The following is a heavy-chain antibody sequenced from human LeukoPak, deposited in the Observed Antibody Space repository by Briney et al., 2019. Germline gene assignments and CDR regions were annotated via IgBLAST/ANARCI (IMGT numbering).Heavy chain of an antibody. V-gene: IGHV3-74*01. CDR3: TRQMPAIRYFDF. CDR1: GFTFSSYW. D-gene: IGHD5-24*01. J-gene: IGHJ4*02. CDR2: INTDGSSA. Sequence: GGSLRLSCAASGFTFSSYWMHWVRQAPGQGLVWVSLINTDGSSATYADSVKGRFTISRDNARNTLYLQMNSLRAEDTTVYYCTRQMPAIRYFDFSGQGTLVTVSS.